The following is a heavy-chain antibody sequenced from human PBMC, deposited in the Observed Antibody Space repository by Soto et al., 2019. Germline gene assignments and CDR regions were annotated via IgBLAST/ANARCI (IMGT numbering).Heavy chain of an antibody. V-gene: IGHV3-21*01. Sequence: PGGSLRLSCAASRFKFSYYSMNWVRQAPGKGLEWVSSISPRSAYIHYADAVKGRFIISRDDGKNALILQMNSLRAEDTAVYYCAXLIKTYYDDSSGYSQDYWGQGTLVTVSS. J-gene: IGHJ4*02. CDR1: RFKFSYYS. CDR3: AXLIKTYYDDSSGYSQDY. CDR2: ISPRSAYI. D-gene: IGHD3-22*01.